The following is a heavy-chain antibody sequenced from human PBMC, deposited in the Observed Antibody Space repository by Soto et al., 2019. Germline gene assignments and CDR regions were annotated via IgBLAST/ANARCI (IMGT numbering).Heavy chain of an antibody. V-gene: IGHV1-69*02. Sequence: QVQLVQSGSEVKKPGSSVKVSCKASGGTVSSYTFSWVRQSPGQGLEWMGRIIPILDLANYAPKFQGRVTITAVKSTSTAYVVLTRPRSDDTALYYTAALRNVGVYGYYALDDWGQGTLVTV. D-gene: IGHD4-17*01. CDR1: GGTVSSYT. CDR2: IIPILDLA. J-gene: IGHJ4*02. CDR3: AALRNVGVYGYYALDD.